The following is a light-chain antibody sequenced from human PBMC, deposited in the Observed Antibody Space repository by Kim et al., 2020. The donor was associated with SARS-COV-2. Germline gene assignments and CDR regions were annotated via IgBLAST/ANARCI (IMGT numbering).Light chain of an antibody. CDR3: QQRRDWPLT. J-gene: IGKJ1*01. CDR2: GAS. Sequence: EIVLTQSPATLSLSPGERATLSCRASQSVSSFLAWYQKKPGQSPSLLIYGASNRATGIPARFSGSGSGTDFTLTISSLEPEDFAVYYCQQRRDWPLTFGQGTKVDIK. CDR1: QSVSSF. V-gene: IGKV3-11*01.